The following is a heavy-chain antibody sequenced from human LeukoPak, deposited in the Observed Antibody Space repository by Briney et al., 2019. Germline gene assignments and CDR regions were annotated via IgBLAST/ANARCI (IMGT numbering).Heavy chain of an antibody. V-gene: IGHV3-30*03. CDR3: ARGGGMTTVTNNFDY. CDR1: GFTFSSYG. CDR2: ISYDGSNK. J-gene: IGHJ4*02. D-gene: IGHD4-11*01. Sequence: GGSLRLSCAASGFTFSSYGMHWVRQAPGEGLEWVAVISYDGSNKYYADSVKGRFTISRDNAKNSLYLQMNSLRAEDTAVYYCARGGGMTTVTNNFDYWGQGTLVTVSS.